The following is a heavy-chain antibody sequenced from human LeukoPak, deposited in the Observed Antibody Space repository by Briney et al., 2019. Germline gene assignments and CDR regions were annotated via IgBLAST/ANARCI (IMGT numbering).Heavy chain of an antibody. CDR3: ARGNAHALDI. V-gene: IGHV3-74*01. D-gene: IGHD1-1*01. J-gene: IGHJ3*02. CDR1: RFTFSSYW. Sequence: GGSLRLSCAASRFTFSSYWMHWVRQAPGKGLVWVSRINTDESGTSYADSVKGRFTISRGNAKNTLYLQMNSLRAEDTAVYYCARGNAHALDIWAKGQWSPSLQ. CDR2: INTDESGT.